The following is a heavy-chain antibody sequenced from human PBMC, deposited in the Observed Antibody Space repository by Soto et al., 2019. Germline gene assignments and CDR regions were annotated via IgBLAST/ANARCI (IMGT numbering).Heavy chain of an antibody. D-gene: IGHD1-7*01. V-gene: IGHV4-30-2*01. Sequence: TLSLTCAVSGGSISSGGYSWSWIRQPPGKGLEWIGYIYHSGSTYYNPSLKSRVTISVDRSKNQFSLKLSSVTAADTAVYYCARGPGGLELRYYYGMDVWGQGTTVTVSS. CDR2: IYHSGST. CDR1: GGSISSGGYS. J-gene: IGHJ6*02. CDR3: ARGPGGLELRYYYGMDV.